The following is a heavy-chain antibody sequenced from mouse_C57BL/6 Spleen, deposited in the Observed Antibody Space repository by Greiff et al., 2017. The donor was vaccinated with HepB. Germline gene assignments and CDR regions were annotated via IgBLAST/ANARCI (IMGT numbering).Heavy chain of an antibody. CDR1: GFTFSDYY. CDR2: ISNGGGST. CDR3: ARQIYYGYDDWYFDV. D-gene: IGHD2-2*01. Sequence: VHLVESGGGLVQPGGSLKLSCAASGFTFSDYYMYWVRQTPEKRLEWVAYISNGGGSTYYPDTVKGRFTISRDNAKNTLYLQMSRLKSEDTAMYYCARQIYYGYDDWYFDVWGTGTTVTVSS. V-gene: IGHV5-12*01. J-gene: IGHJ1*03.